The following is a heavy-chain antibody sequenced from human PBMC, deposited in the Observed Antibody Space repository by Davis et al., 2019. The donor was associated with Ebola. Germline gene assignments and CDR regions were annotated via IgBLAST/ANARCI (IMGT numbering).Heavy chain of an antibody. J-gene: IGHJ4*02. Sequence: PGGSLRLSCAASGFTFSNYAMSWVRQAPGKGLEWVSDMSGSGDSVYYADSVKGRFTISRDNAKNTLYLQMNSLRAEDTAVYYCARGGTTVTTPLDYWGQGTQVTVSS. D-gene: IGHD4-11*01. CDR3: ARGGTTVTTPLDY. CDR2: MSGSGDSV. CDR1: GFTFSNYA. V-gene: IGHV3-23*01.